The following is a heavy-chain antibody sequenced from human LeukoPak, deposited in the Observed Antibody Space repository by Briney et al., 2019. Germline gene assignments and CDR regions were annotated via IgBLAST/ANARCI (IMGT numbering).Heavy chain of an antibody. CDR2: ISSSSSYI. CDR1: GFTFSSYG. Sequence: GGTLRLSCAASGFTFSSYGMSWVRQAPGKGLEWVSSISSSSSYIYYADSVKGRFTISRDSAKNSLYLQMNSLRAEDTAVYYCARGVHHYDSSGYARFDPWGQGTLVTVSS. D-gene: IGHD3-22*01. V-gene: IGHV3-21*01. J-gene: IGHJ5*02. CDR3: ARGVHHYDSSGYARFDP.